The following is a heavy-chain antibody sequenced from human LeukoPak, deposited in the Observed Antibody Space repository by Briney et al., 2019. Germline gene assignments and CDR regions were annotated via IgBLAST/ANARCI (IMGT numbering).Heavy chain of an antibody. CDR1: GGTFSSYA. CDR3: ARPIGGYCSSTSCYRGFDY. CDR2: IIPIFGTA. D-gene: IGHD2-2*02. V-gene: IGHV1-69*01. J-gene: IGHJ4*02. Sequence: VASVKVSCKASGGTFSSYAISWVRQAPGQGLEWMGGIIPIFGTANYAQKFQGRVTITADESTSTAYMELSSLRSEDTAVYYCARPIGGYCSSTSCYRGFDYWGQGTLVTVSS.